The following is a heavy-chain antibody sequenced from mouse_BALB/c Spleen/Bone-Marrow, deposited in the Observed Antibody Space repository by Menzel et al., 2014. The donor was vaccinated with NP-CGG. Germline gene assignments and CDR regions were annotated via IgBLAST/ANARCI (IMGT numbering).Heavy chain of an antibody. CDR2: ILPGSGST. CDR1: GYTFSSYW. Sequence: QVQLKESGAELMKPGASVKISCKATGYTFSSYWIEWVKRRPGHGLEWIGEILPGSGSTNYNEKFKGKATFTADTSSNTAYMQLSSLTSEDSAVYYCAREDGLWYFDVWGAGTTVTVSS. J-gene: IGHJ1*01. V-gene: IGHV1-9*01. D-gene: IGHD1-1*01. CDR3: AREDGLWYFDV.